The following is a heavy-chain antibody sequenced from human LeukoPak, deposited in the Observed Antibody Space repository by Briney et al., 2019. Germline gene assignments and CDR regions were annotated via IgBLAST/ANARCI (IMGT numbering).Heavy chain of an antibody. CDR1: GYSFTSYW. D-gene: IGHD3-3*01. J-gene: IGHJ4*02. Sequence: GESLQISCKGSGYSFTSYWIGWVRQVPGKGLEWMGIIYPGDSDTRYSPSFQGQVTISADKSISTAYLQWSSLKASDTAMYYCARAAPDDFWSGRYYYFDYWGQGTLVTVSS. CDR2: IYPGDSDT. V-gene: IGHV5-51*01. CDR3: ARAAPDDFWSGRYYYFDY.